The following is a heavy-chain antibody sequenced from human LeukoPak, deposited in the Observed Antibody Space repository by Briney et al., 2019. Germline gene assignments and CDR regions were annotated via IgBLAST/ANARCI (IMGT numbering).Heavy chain of an antibody. CDR3: ARLSGYYGSGSYYRGLYYYYMDV. CDR1: GYSISSGYY. J-gene: IGHJ6*03. D-gene: IGHD3-10*01. V-gene: IGHV4-38-2*02. Sequence: PSETLSLTCTVSGYSISSGYYWGWIRQPPGKGLEWIGSIYYSGSTYYNPSLKSRVTISVDTSKNQFSLKLSSVTAADTAVYYCARLSGYYGSGSYYRGLYYYYMDVWGKGTTVTVSS. CDR2: IYYSGST.